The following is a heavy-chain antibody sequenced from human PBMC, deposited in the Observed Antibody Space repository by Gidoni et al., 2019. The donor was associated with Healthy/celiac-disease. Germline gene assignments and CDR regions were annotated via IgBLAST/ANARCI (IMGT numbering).Heavy chain of an antibody. V-gene: IGHV3-30-3*01. J-gene: IGHJ4*02. CDR1: GFTFSSYA. Sequence: QLQLVESGGGVVQPGRSLSLSCAAPGFTFSSYAMHWVRQAHGKGLEWVAVITYDGSNKNYADSVKGRFTISRDNSKNTLYLQMNSLRAEETAVYYCAREDSSGCGYWGQGTLVTVSS. CDR3: AREDSSGCGY. CDR2: ITYDGSNK. D-gene: IGHD6-19*01.